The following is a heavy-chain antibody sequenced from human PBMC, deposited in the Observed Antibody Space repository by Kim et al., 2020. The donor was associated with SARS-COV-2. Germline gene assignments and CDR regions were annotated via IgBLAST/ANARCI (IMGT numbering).Heavy chain of an antibody. J-gene: IGHJ4*02. Sequence: GGSLRLSCAAFGFTFTSYEMNWVRQAPGKGLEWLSYISSNGHTIYYADSVKGRFTISRDNAKNSLYLQMNSLRAEDTAVYYCARVSKGEHYSDYWGQGTLVTVSS. CDR1: GFTFTSYE. D-gene: IGHD3-16*01. V-gene: IGHV3-48*03. CDR3: ARVSKGEHYSDY. CDR2: ISSNGHTI.